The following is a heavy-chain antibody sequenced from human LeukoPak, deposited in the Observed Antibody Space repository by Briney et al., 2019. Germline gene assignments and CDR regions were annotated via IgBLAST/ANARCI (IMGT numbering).Heavy chain of an antibody. Sequence: PGTSLRLSCVASGFSFSSYSIHWVRQAPGKGLEWVANIKEDGNDEYYGASVKGRFTISRDNAKNSLFLQMNSLRAEDTAIYYCARDTLIAAAGSDYWGQGTLVTVSS. D-gene: IGHD6-13*01. CDR1: GFSFSSYS. CDR3: ARDTLIAAAGSDY. V-gene: IGHV3-7*03. CDR2: IKEDGNDE. J-gene: IGHJ4*02.